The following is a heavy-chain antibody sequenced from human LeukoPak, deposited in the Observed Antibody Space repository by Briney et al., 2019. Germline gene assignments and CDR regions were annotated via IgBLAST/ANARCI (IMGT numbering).Heavy chain of an antibody. CDR3: ARQRSQYQHGIGHAYYFDY. J-gene: IGHJ4*02. Sequence: SETLSLTCNVSGGSIDTHNYFWAWIRRPPGKGLEWIGSVYFSGNNQYNQSLRTRVTISLATSKNQFSLKMTSVTAADKAMYYCARQRSQYQHGIGHAYYFDYWDQGTVVTVSS. V-gene: IGHV4-39*01. D-gene: IGHD2-21*01. CDR1: GGSIDTHNYF. CDR2: VYFSGNN.